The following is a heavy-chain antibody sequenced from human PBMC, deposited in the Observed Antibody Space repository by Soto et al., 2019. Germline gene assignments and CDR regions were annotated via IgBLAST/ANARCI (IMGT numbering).Heavy chain of an antibody. Sequence: SETLSLTCTVSGGSIIGFYWSWMRQPPGKGLEWIGYIFYAGTTLYTPSLKSRVTIARDNGQNSLSLQMNSLRVEDTAVYYCVRELGLAYWGQGALVTVSS. J-gene: IGHJ4*02. CDR3: VRELGLAY. D-gene: IGHD7-27*01. CDR1: GGSIIGFY. CDR2: IFYAGTT. V-gene: IGHV4-59*12.